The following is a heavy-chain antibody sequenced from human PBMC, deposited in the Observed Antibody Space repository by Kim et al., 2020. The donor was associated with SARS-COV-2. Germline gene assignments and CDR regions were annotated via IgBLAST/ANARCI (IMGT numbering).Heavy chain of an antibody. D-gene: IGHD3-10*01. Sequence: GGSLRLSCAASGFTFSSYAMHWVRQAPGKGLEWVAVISYDGSNKYYADSVKGRFTISRDNSKNTLYLQMNSLRAEDTAVYYCARGGRYGSGDYGMDVWGQGTTVTVSS. CDR1: GFTFSSYA. V-gene: IGHV3-30*04. J-gene: IGHJ6*02. CDR2: ISYDGSNK. CDR3: ARGGRYGSGDYGMDV.